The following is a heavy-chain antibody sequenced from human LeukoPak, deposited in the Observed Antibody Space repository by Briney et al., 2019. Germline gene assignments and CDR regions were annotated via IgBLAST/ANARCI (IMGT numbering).Heavy chain of an antibody. V-gene: IGHV4-31*03. D-gene: IGHD6-13*01. CDR1: GGSISSGGYY. CDR3: ARAPQGSWYLFDY. J-gene: IGHJ4*02. Sequence: SETLSLTCTVSGGSISSGGYYWSWIRQHPGKGLEWIGYIYYSGSTYYNPSLKSRVTISVDTSKNQFSLKLSSVTAADTAVYYCARAPQGSWYLFDYWGQGTLVTVSS. CDR2: IYYSGST.